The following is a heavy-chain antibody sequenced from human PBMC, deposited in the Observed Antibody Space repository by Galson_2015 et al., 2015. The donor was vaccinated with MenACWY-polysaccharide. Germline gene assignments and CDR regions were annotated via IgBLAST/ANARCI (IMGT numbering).Heavy chain of an antibody. CDR2: IRAYNGNT. D-gene: IGHD4-17*01. CDR1: GYTFTSYG. CDR3: ARVSHDYGDFLLDY. V-gene: IGHV1-18*01. J-gene: IGHJ4*02. Sequence: SVKVSCKASGYTFTSYGISWVRQAPGQGLERMGWIRAYNGNTNYAQRLQGRVTMTTDTSTSTAYMELRSLRSDDTAVYYCARVSHDYGDFLLDYWGQGTLVTVSS.